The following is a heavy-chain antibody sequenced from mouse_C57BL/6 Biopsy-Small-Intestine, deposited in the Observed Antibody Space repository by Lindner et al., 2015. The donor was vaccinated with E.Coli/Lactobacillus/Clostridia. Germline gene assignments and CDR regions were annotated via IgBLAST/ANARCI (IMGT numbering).Heavy chain of an antibody. CDR2: IDPENGDT. V-gene: IGHV14-4*01. D-gene: IGHD2-10*02. CDR3: TPSAYAMDY. J-gene: IGHJ4*01. CDR1: GFNIKDDY. Sequence: VQLQESGAELVRPGASVKLSCTASGFNIKDDYMHWVKQRPEQGLAWIGWIDPENGDTEYASKFQGKATITADTSSNTAYLQLSSLTSEDTAVYYCTPSAYAMDYWGQGTSVTVSS.